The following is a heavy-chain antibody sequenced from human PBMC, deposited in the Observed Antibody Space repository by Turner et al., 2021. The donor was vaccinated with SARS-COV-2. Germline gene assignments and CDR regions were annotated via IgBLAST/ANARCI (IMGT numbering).Heavy chain of an antibody. D-gene: IGHD2-21*02. CDR1: GYTLTELS. V-gene: IGHV1-24*01. CDR3: ATGYAYCGGDCSIHY. J-gene: IGHJ4*02. Sequence: QVQLVQSGAEMKKPGASVKVSCKVSGYTLTELSMHWVRQAPGKGLEWMGGFDPEDAETIYAQKFQGRVTMTEDTSTDTAYMELSSLRSEDTAVYYCATGYAYCGGDCSIHYWGQGTLVTVSS. CDR2: FDPEDAET.